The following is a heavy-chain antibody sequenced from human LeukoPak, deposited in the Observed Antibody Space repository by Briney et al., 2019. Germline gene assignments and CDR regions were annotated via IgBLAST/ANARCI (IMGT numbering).Heavy chain of an antibody. CDR1: GFTFSAYG. CDR2: IRNDGSIK. D-gene: IGHD3-22*01. V-gene: IGHV3-30*02. J-gene: IGHJ4*02. CDR3: VRLRRNSDRSGYYYFYNY. Sequence: GGSLRLSCAASGFTFSAYGMHWVRQAPGKGLEWVAFIRNDGSIKYYADSVKGRFTVSRDNSKNTLYVQMNSLSAEDTARYYCVRLRRNSDRSGYYYFYNYWGQGIQVTVSS.